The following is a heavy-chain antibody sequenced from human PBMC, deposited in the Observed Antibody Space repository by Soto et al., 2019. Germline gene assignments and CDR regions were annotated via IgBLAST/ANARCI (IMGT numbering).Heavy chain of an antibody. Sequence: HLVQSGPEVKKPGASVTVSCKTSGDTFTNFGLSWVRQAPGQGLEWMGWIATYNSNKNYAQKLKGRLTLTTDTSTSTGYMELKSLEYDDTDVYYGAMLLRGVVNWFDPWGQGTLVTVSS. J-gene: IGHJ5*02. CDR3: AMLLRGVVNWFDP. D-gene: IGHD3-10*01. V-gene: IGHV1-18*01. CDR2: IATYNSNK. CDR1: GDTFTNFG.